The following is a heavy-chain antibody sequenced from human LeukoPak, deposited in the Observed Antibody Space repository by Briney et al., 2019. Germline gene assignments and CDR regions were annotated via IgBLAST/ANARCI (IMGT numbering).Heavy chain of an antibody. D-gene: IGHD6-6*01. J-gene: IGHJ5*02. V-gene: IGHV3-21*01. CDR3: ARDSSGPWFDP. Sequence: GGSLRLSCAVSGFIFNNYIMNWVRQAPGKGLEWVSSITGSGSFVYYADSVKGRFTISRDNARNSLFLQMNSLRAEDTAVYYCARDSSGPWFDPWGQGTLVTVSS. CDR1: GFIFNNYI. CDR2: ITGSGSFV.